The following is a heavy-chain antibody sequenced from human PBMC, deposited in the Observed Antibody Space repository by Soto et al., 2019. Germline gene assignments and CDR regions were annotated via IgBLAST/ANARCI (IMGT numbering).Heavy chain of an antibody. CDR2: ISYDGSNK. CDR1: GFTFSSYA. V-gene: IGHV3-30-3*01. Sequence: QVQLVESGGGVVQPGRSLRLSCAASGFTFSSYAMHWVRQAPGKGLEWVAVISYDGSNKYCADSVKGRFTISRDNSKNTLYLQMNSLRAEDTAVYYCARPYYYYYGMDVWGQGTTVTVSS. CDR3: ARPYYYYYGMDV. J-gene: IGHJ6*02.